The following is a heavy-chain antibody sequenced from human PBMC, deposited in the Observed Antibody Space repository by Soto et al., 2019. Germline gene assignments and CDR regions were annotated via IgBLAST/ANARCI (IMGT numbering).Heavy chain of an antibody. D-gene: IGHD5-12*01. Sequence: GGSLRLSCAASGFTFSRSWMSWVRQGPGKGLEWVAHIKYDGGETYYVDSVKGRFTISGDNAKTPMYMQMNGLRAEDTAVYYCVAWCCGYEELFDYWGQGTLVTVSS. J-gene: IGHJ4*02. CDR3: VAWCCGYEELFDY. CDR1: GFTFSRSW. CDR2: IKYDGGET. V-gene: IGHV3-7*05.